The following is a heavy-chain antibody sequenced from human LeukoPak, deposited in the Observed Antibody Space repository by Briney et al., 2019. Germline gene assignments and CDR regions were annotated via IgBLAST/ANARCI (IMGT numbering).Heavy chain of an antibody. Sequence: GGSLRLSCAASGFTFSSYAMHWVRQAPGKGLEWVAVISYDGSNKYYADSVKGRFTISRDNSKNTLYLQMNSLRAEDTAVYYCARAGEYSSSFAFDYWGQGTLVTVSS. CDR2: ISYDGSNK. CDR3: ARAGEYSSSFAFDY. D-gene: IGHD6-6*01. V-gene: IGHV3-30-3*01. CDR1: GFTFSSYA. J-gene: IGHJ4*02.